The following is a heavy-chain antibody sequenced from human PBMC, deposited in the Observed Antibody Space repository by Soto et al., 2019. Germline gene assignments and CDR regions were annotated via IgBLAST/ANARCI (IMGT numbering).Heavy chain of an antibody. V-gene: IGHV3-23*01. Sequence: RSLRLSCAASGFTFISYAMSWVLQDTGKGLEWVSAISGSGGSTYYADSVKGRFTISRDNSKNTLYLQMNSLRAEDMAVYYCASPYYYGSGSYWFAFDIWGQGTMVTVSS. CDR1: GFTFISYA. D-gene: IGHD3-10*01. J-gene: IGHJ3*02. CDR3: ASPYYYGSGSYWFAFDI. CDR2: ISGSGGST.